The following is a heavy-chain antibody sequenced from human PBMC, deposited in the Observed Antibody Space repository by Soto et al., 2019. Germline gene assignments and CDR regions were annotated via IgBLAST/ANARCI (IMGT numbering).Heavy chain of an antibody. V-gene: IGHV5-51*01. CDR3: AGPYGGSTPFFDS. CDR2: IYPGDSDT. D-gene: IGHD4-17*01. CDR1: GYTFSSYW. Sequence: GESLKISCKGSGYTFSSYWIGWVRQVPGKGLEWMGNIYPGDSDTRYSPSFQGHVTISIDKSINTAYLQWTSLRASDTAMYYCAGPYGGSTPFFDSWGQGSLVTVSS. J-gene: IGHJ4*02.